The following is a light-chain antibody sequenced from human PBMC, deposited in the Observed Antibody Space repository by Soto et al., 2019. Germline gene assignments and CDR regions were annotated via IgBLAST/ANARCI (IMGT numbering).Light chain of an antibody. CDR3: QQNKDWPGT. V-gene: IGKV3-11*01. CDR1: QSVTNNY. Sequence: EIVLTQSPGTLSLSPGERATLSCRASQSVTNNYLAWYQQRPGQAPRLLIYDASNRATGIPARFSGSGSGTDFTLSISSLQSEDFGVYYCQQNKDWPGTFGQGTKVDI. J-gene: IGKJ1*01. CDR2: DAS.